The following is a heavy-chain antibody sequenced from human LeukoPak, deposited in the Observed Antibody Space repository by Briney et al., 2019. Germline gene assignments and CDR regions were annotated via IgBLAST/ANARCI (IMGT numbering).Heavy chain of an antibody. CDR1: GYTFTGYY. Sequence: GASVKVSCKASGYTFTGYYMHWVRQAPGQGLEWMGWINPNSGGTNYAQKFQGRVTMTRDTSISTAYMELSRLRSDDTAVYYCARAAPREGYCSSTSCHEFDPWGQGTLVTVSS. D-gene: IGHD2-2*01. J-gene: IGHJ5*02. CDR3: ARAAPREGYCSSTSCHEFDP. CDR2: INPNSGGT. V-gene: IGHV1-2*02.